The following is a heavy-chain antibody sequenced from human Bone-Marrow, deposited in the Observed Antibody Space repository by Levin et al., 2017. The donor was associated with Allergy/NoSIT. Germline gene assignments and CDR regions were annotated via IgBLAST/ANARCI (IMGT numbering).Heavy chain of an antibody. D-gene: IGHD3-9*01. J-gene: IGHJ6*04. Sequence: GGSLRLSCAASGFTVRSNYMSWVRQAPGKGLEWVSLTYSGGSTYYADSVRGRFTITRDNSKNTLYLQMTSLRPEDTAVYYCARTYYAVLTGQMDLWGKGTTVTVSS. CDR2: TYSGGST. V-gene: IGHV3-66*02. CDR1: GFTVRSNY. CDR3: ARTYYAVLTGQMDL.